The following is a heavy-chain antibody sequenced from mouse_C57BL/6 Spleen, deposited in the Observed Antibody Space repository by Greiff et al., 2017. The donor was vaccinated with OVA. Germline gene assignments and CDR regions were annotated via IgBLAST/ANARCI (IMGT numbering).Heavy chain of an antibody. J-gene: IGHJ2*01. V-gene: IGHV5-17*01. Sequence: EVHLVESGGGLVKPGGSLKLSCAASGFTFSDYGMHWVRQAPEKGLEWVAYISSGSSTIYYADTVKGRFTISRDNAKNTLFLQMTSLRSEDTAMYYCARTEENYFDYWGQGTTLTVSS. CDR3: ARTEENYFDY. CDR2: ISSGSSTI. CDR1: GFTFSDYG.